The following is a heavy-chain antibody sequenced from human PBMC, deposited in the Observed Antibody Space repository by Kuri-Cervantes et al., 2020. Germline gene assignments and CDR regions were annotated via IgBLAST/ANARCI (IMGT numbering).Heavy chain of an antibody. CDR3: ARHLVVRGAAYDY. Sequence: GESLKIPCAASGFTFSDYYMTWIRQAPGKGLEWVSYISSGGGTVFYAVSVKGRITISRDNAKISVYLHMNSLSAEDTAMYYCARHLVVRGAAYDYWGQGTLVTVSS. CDR1: GFTFSDYY. CDR2: ISSGGGTV. D-gene: IGHD3-10*01. J-gene: IGHJ4*02. V-gene: IGHV3-11*01.